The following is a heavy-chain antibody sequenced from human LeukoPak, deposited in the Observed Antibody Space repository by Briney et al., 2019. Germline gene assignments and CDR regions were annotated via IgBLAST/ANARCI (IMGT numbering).Heavy chain of an antibody. CDR2: ISSNGGNT. Sequence: GGSLRLSCAASGFTFSSYAIHWVRQAPGKGLQYVSGISSNGGNTYNADSVKGRFTISRDNSKNTVDLQMSSLRAEDTAVYYCVKRSGLYFDYWGQGTLVTVSS. J-gene: IGHJ4*02. V-gene: IGHV3-64D*09. CDR1: GFTFSSYA. D-gene: IGHD1-26*01. CDR3: VKRSGLYFDY.